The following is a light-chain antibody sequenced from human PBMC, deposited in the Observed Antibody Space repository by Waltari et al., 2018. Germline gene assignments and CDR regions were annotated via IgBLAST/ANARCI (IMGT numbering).Light chain of an antibody. J-gene: IGKJ4*01. Sequence: EIVMTQSPATLSVSPGERPTLSCRASPSASSNLAWYQQKPGQAPRLLIYGASTRATGIPARFSGSGSGTEFTLTISSLQSEDFAVYYCQQYNNWPPLTFGGGTKVEIK. CDR1: PSASSN. CDR2: GAS. V-gene: IGKV3-15*01. CDR3: QQYNNWPPLT.